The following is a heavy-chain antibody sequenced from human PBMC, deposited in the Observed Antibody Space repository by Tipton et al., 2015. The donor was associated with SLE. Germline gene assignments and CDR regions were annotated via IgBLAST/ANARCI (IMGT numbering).Heavy chain of an antibody. Sequence: SLRLSCAASGFTFSNYWMSWVRQAPGKGLEWVANIKQDGSEKYYVDSVKGRFTISRDNAKNSLYLQMNSLRAEDTAVYYCARVIGGVKFDPWGQGTLVTVSS. D-gene: IGHD3-16*01. CDR2: IKQDGSEK. CDR3: ARVIGGVKFDP. J-gene: IGHJ5*02. V-gene: IGHV3-7*03. CDR1: GFTFSNYW.